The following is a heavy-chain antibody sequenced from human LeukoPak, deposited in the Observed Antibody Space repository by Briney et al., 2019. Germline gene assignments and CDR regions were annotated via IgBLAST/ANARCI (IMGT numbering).Heavy chain of an antibody. Sequence: SGGSLRLSCATSGLTFSSYAMSWVHQAPGKGLEWVSGIGASGGSTYYADSVKGRFTISRDNSKNTLYLQMNSLRTEDTAVYYCAKAEGYDILTGLDYWGQGTLVTVSS. CDR2: IGASGGST. J-gene: IGHJ4*02. V-gene: IGHV3-23*01. CDR1: GLTFSSYA. CDR3: AKAEGYDILTGLDY. D-gene: IGHD3-9*01.